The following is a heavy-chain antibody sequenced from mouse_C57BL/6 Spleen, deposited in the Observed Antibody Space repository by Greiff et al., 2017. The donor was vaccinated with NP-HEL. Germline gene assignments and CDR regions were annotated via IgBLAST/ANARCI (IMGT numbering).Heavy chain of an antibody. D-gene: IGHD1-1*01. J-gene: IGHJ3*01. V-gene: IGHV1-82*01. CDR1: GYAFSSSW. Sequence: VQLQQSGPELVKPGASVKISCKASGYAFSSSWMNWVKQRPGQGLEWIGRIYPGGGGTNYNGKFKGKATLTADKSSSTAYMQLSSLTSEDSAVYFCAREGAYYGSDPWFAYWGQGTLVTVSA. CDR3: AREGAYYGSDPWFAY. CDR2: IYPGGGGT.